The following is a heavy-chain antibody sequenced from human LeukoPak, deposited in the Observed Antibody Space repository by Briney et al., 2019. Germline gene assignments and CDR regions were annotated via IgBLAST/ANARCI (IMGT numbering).Heavy chain of an antibody. CDR2: IYPGDSDT. Sequence: GESLKISCQTSGYTFTHYWISWVRQVPGKGLEWMGIIYPGDSDTRYRPSFQGQVTISVDKSISTAYLQWSSLKASDTAMYYCARQDGNSKYYFDYWGQGTLVTVSS. J-gene: IGHJ4*02. D-gene: IGHD1-1*01. CDR3: ARQDGNSKYYFDY. V-gene: IGHV5-51*01. CDR1: GYTFTHYW.